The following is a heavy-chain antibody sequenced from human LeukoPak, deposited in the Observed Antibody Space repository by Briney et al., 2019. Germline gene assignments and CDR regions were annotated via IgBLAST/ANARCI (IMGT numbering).Heavy chain of an antibody. CDR1: GYSFTSYW. D-gene: IGHD3-3*01. V-gene: IGHV5-51*01. CDR2: IYPGDSDT. Sequence: GESLKISCKVSGYSFTSYWIGWVRQMPGKGLEWMGIIYPGDSDTRYSPSFQGQVTISADKSISTAYLQWSSLKASDTAMYYCARQVLGDFWSGYPHHDAFDIWGQGTMVTVSS. CDR3: ARQVLGDFWSGYPHHDAFDI. J-gene: IGHJ3*02.